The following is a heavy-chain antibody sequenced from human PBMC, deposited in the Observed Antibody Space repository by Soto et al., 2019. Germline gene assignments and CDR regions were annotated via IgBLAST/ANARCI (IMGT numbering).Heavy chain of an antibody. D-gene: IGHD3-9*01. CDR2: ISSSSSYI. J-gene: IGHJ6*03. V-gene: IGHV3-21*01. CDR3: ARARSYYDILTGYYYYYMDV. Sequence: EVQLVESGGGLVKPGGSRRLSCAASGFTFSSYSMNWVRQAPGKGLEWVSSISSSSSYIYYADSVKGRFTISRDNAKNSLYLQMNSLRAEDTAVYYCARARSYYDILTGYYYYYMDVWGKGTTVTVSS. CDR1: GFTFSSYS.